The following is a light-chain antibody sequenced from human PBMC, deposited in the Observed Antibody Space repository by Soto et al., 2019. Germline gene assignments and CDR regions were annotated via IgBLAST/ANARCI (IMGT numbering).Light chain of an antibody. V-gene: IGKV1-39*01. CDR1: RNVSIY. CDR3: QQSDKMPS. J-gene: IGKJ5*01. Sequence: SQSLSSLAASVGDRLTLTCRASRNVSIYLNWYQHKPEKGPTLLIHATSNLQSGVPSRFSGSGSGTEFTLTISSLEPEDFRTYYCQQSDKMPSFGQGTRLEI. CDR2: ATS.